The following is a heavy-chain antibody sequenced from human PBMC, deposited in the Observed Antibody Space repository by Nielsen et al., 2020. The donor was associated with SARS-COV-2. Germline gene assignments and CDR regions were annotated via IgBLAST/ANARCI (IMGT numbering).Heavy chain of an antibody. CDR2: INHSGST. D-gene: IGHD5-18*01. Sequence: SETLSLTCAVYGGSFSGYYWSWIRQPPGKGLEWIGEINHSGSTNYNPSLKSRVTISVDTSKNQFSLKLSSVTAADTAVYYCARDGYSYGSWFDPWGQGTLVTVSS. CDR3: ARDGYSYGSWFDP. CDR1: GGSFSGYY. V-gene: IGHV4-34*01. J-gene: IGHJ5*02.